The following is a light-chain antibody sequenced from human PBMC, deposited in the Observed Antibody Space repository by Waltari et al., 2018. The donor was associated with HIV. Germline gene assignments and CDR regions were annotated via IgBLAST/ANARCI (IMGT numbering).Light chain of an antibody. J-gene: IGLJ2*01. Sequence: QSVLTQPPSASGTPGQRVTISSSGSSSNIGSNTVTWYQQLPGTAPKLLIYSNYQRPSGVPDRFSGSKSGTSASLAISGLHSEDEADYYCAAWDDSLNGVVFGGGTKLTVL. V-gene: IGLV1-44*01. CDR3: AAWDDSLNGVV. CDR2: SNY. CDR1: SSNIGSNT.